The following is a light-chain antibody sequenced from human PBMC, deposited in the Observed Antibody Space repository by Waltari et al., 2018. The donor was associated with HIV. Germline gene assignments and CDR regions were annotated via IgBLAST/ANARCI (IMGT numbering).Light chain of an antibody. V-gene: IGLV1-40*01. J-gene: IGLJ2*01. Sequence: QSVLTQPPSVSGVPGPRGTISGTGNSSNHGGGYDVHWYQQLQRTSPKLLIFSNINRPSGVPDRFSDSQSGTSASLAITGLQAEDEADYYCQSYDSSLSGSIFGGGTKLTVL. CDR3: QSYDSSLSGSI. CDR1: SSNHGGGYD. CDR2: SNI.